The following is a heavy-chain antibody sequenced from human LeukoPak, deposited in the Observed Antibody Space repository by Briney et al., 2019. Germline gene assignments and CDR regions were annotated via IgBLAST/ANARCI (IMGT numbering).Heavy chain of an antibody. CDR1: GGSFSGYY. CDR3: AREGAYYYDSSGYPDWFDP. V-gene: IGHV4-34*01. Sequence: PSETLSLTCAVYGGSFSGYYWSWIRQPPGKGLEWIGEINHSGSTNYNPSLKSRVTISVDTSKNQFSLKLSSVTAADTAVYYCAREGAYYYDSSGYPDWFDPWGQGTLVTVSS. CDR2: INHSGST. J-gene: IGHJ5*02. D-gene: IGHD3-22*01.